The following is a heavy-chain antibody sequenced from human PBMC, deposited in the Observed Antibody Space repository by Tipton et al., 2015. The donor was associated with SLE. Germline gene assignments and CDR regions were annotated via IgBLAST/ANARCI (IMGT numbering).Heavy chain of an antibody. CDR3: ARGHGSGFYSDN. J-gene: IGHJ4*02. CDR2: IYPPDSDT. D-gene: IGHD3-22*01. V-gene: IGHV5-51*03. Sequence: QLVQSGAEVKKSGESLKISCKGSGYSFASYWIGWVRQMPEKGLEWMGLIYPPDSDTRYSPSFQGRVTLSVDKSISTAYLQWSSLKASDTAMYYCARGHGSGFYSDNWGQGTLVTVSS. CDR1: GYSFASYW.